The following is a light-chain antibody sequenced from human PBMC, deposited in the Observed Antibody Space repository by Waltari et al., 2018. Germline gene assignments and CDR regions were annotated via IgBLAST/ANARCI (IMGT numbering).Light chain of an antibody. V-gene: IGKV1-12*01. CDR1: QDIDIR. CDR2: SAS. J-gene: IGKJ3*01. CDR3: QQADSFPLT. Sequence: DIQMTQSPSSVSPSVGDRVTIDCRASQDIDIRLASYQQKPGKAPNLLIYSASYLRTGAPSRFSGNGSGTDFTLTISSLQPEDFATYYCQQADSFPLTFGPGTKVDI.